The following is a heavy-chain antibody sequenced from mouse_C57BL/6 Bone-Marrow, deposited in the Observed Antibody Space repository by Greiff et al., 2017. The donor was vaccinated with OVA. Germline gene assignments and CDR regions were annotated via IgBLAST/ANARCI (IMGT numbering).Heavy chain of an antibody. CDR1: GFTFSSYA. D-gene: IGHD2-5*01. J-gene: IGHJ4*01. CDR2: ISSGGDYI. CDR3: TRGGSNGDMDY. Sequence: EVKLMESGEGLVKPGGSLKLSCAASGFTFSSYAMSWVRQTPEKRLEWVAYISSGGDYIYYADTVKGRFTISRDNARNTLYLQMSSLKSEDTAMYYCTRGGSNGDMDYWGQGTSVTVSS. V-gene: IGHV5-9-1*02.